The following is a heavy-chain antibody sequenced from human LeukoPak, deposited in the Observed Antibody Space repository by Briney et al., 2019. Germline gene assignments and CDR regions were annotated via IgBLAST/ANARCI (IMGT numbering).Heavy chain of an antibody. D-gene: IGHD3-22*01. CDR2: SYHSGST. Sequence: KPSETLSLTCAVSGYSISSYYYWGWIRQPPGKGLEWIGSSYHSGSTSYNPSLESRVTISIDTSKNQFSLNLSSVTAAGTAVYYCARVMAEDITQDQENYYDSSAYYYYFDYWGQGTLVTVSS. CDR1: GYSISSYYY. CDR3: ARVMAEDITQDQENYYDSSAYYYYFDY. V-gene: IGHV4-38-2*01. J-gene: IGHJ4*02.